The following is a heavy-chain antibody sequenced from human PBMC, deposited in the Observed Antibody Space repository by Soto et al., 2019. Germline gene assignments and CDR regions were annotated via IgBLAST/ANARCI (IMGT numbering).Heavy chain of an antibody. V-gene: IGHV3-23*01. CDR1: GFTFSSYA. J-gene: IGHJ6*02. CDR2: ISGSGGST. CDR3: AKRASGRYYYYGMDV. Sequence: PGGSLRLSCAASGFTFSSYAMSLVRDAPGKGLEWVSAISGSGGSTYYADSVKGRFTISRDNSKNTLYLQMNSLRAEDTAVYYCAKRASGRYYYYGMDVWGQGTTVTVSS. D-gene: IGHD3-10*01.